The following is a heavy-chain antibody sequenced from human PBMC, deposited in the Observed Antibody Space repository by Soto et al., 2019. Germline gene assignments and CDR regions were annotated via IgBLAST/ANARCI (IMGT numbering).Heavy chain of an antibody. CDR3: ARGIIVGGWYPYYFDY. CDR2: INAGNGNT. CDR1: GYTFITYA. D-gene: IGHD6-19*01. J-gene: IGHJ4*02. V-gene: IGHV1-3*01. Sequence: ASVKVSCKASGYTFITYAMHWVRQAPGQRLEWMGWINAGNGNTKYSQKFQGRVSITRDASASTAYMELSSLRSEDTAVYYCARGIIVGGWYPYYFDYWGQGTLVTVSA.